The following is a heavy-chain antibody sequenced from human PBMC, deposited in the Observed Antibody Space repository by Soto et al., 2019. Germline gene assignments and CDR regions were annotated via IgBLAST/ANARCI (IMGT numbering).Heavy chain of an antibody. V-gene: IGHV1-8*01. CDR1: GYTFTSYD. CDR2: MNPNSGNT. D-gene: IGHD3-10*01. J-gene: IGHJ6*02. Sequence: GASVKVSCKASGYTFTSYDINWVRQATGQGLEWVGWMNPNSGNTGYAQKFQGRVTMTRNTSISTAYMELSSLRSEDTAVYYCAREPTLRGYYGSGSYYKGYYYYYYGMDVWGQGTTVTVSS. CDR3: AREPTLRGYYGSGSYYKGYYYYYYGMDV.